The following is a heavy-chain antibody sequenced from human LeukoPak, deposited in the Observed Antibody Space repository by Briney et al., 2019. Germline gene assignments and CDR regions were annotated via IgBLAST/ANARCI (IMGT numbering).Heavy chain of an antibody. CDR2: IYYTGTT. CDR1: AGSISSYY. CDR3: ARHNYDFWSGYFAFDI. D-gene: IGHD3-3*01. V-gene: IGHV4-59*08. Sequence: NASETLSLTCTVSAGSISSYYWNWLRQSPGKGLEWIGYIYYTGTTKYNPSLKSRVTISVDTSKNQFSLKLSSVTAADTAVYYCARHNYDFWSGYFAFDIWGQGTMVTVSS. J-gene: IGHJ3*02.